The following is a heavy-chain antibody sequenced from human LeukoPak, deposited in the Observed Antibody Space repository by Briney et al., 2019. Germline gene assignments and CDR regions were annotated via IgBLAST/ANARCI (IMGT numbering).Heavy chain of an antibody. CDR3: ARDLGPAANYYYYYGMDV. CDR2: IYSGGST. Sequence: GGSLRLSCAASGFTVSSNYMSWVRRAPGKGLEWVSVIYSGGSTYYADSVKGRFTISRDNSKNTLYLQMNSLRAEDTAVYYCARDLGPAANYYYYYGMDVWGQGTTVTVSS. D-gene: IGHD2-2*01. J-gene: IGHJ6*02. CDR1: GFTVSSNY. V-gene: IGHV3-66*01.